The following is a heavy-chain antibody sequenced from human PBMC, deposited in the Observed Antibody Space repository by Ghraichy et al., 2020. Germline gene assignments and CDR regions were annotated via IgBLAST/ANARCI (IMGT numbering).Heavy chain of an antibody. CDR1: GGSFSGYY. Sequence: SQTLSLTCAVYGGSFSGYYWSWIRQPPGKGLEWIGEINHSGSTNYNPSLKSRVTISVDTSKNQFSLKLSSVTAADTAVYYCARTGEGWPYYYYYYGMDVWGQGTTVTVSS. J-gene: IGHJ6*02. D-gene: IGHD2-15*01. CDR2: INHSGST. V-gene: IGHV4-34*01. CDR3: ARTGEGWPYYYYYYGMDV.